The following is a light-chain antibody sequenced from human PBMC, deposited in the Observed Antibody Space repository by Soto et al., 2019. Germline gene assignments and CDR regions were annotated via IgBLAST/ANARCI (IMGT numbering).Light chain of an antibody. CDR2: GAS. CDR3: QQRMNWPLT. CDR1: QSVSSN. J-gene: IGKJ5*01. Sequence: EIVMTQAPATLSVSPGERATLSCRASQSVSSNLAWYQQKPGQAPRLLIYGASTRATGIPARFSGSGSGTEFTLTISSLEPEDFAVYFCQQRMNWPLTFGQGTRLEIK. V-gene: IGKV3-15*01.